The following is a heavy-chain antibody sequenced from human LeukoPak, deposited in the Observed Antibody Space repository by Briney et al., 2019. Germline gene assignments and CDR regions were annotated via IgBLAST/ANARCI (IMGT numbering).Heavy chain of an antibody. V-gene: IGHV3-74*01. CDR2: INGYGSST. D-gene: IGHD5-18*01. J-gene: IGHJ4*02. Sequence: GGSMRLSCAASGFTFVSYWMHWVRQAPGKGLVWVSRINGYGSSTDFADSVKGRFTISRDNAKNTLYLQMNSLRAEDTAVYYCARDAPGNTALDYWGQGTLVTVSS. CDR3: ARDAPGNTALDY. CDR1: GFTFVSYW.